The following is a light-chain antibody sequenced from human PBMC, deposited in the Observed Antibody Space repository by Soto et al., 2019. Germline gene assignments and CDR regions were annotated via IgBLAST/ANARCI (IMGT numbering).Light chain of an antibody. CDR2: DAS. Sequence: DIQMTQSPSTLSAAVGDRVTITCRASQSISSWLAWYQQKPGKAPKLLSYDASSLESGVPSRFSGSGSGTDFTRTISSLQPDDFASYYCQQYNSYLRTLGGGTKVEIK. CDR1: QSISSW. CDR3: QQYNSYLRT. J-gene: IGKJ4*01. V-gene: IGKV1-5*01.